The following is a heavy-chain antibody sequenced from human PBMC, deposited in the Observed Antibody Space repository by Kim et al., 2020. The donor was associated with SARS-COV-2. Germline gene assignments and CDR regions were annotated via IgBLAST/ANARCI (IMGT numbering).Heavy chain of an antibody. J-gene: IGHJ6*02. CDR3: ARENYYGSGPIYYGMDV. Sequence: KGRLTISRDNAKNSLYLQMNSLRAEDTAVYYCARENYYGSGPIYYGMDVWGQGTTVTVSS. D-gene: IGHD3-10*01. V-gene: IGHV3-11*06.